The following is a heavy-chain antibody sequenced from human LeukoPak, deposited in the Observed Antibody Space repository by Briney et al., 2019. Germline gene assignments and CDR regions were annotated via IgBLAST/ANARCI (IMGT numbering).Heavy chain of an antibody. Sequence: GGSLRLSCAASGFTFSSYSMNWVRQAPGKGLEWVSSISSSSSYIYYADPVKGRFTISRDNAKNSLYLQMNSLRAEDTAVYYCARDPGDFWSGYHDYWGQGTLVTVSS. CDR2: ISSSSSYI. D-gene: IGHD3-3*01. V-gene: IGHV3-21*01. CDR1: GFTFSSYS. CDR3: ARDPGDFWSGYHDY. J-gene: IGHJ4*02.